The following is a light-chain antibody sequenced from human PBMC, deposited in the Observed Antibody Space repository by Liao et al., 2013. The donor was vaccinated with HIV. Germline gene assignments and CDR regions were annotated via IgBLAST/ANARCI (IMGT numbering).Light chain of an antibody. J-gene: IGLJ1*01. CDR3: QVWDSNSDHPYV. Sequence: SSVLTQPPSVSVAPGKTARITCGGSFIGSKSVHWYQQKPGQAPVLVIYYDTDRPSGIPERFSGSNSGNTATLSISRVEAGDEADYYCQVWDSNSDHPYVFGSGTKVTVL. V-gene: IGLV3-21*01. CDR1: FIGSKS. CDR2: YDT.